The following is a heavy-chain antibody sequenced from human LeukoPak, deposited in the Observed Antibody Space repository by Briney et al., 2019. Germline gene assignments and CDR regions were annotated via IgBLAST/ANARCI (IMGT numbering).Heavy chain of an antibody. Sequence: ASVKVSCKASGYTFTSYDINWVRQATGQGLEWMGWISAYNGNTNYAQKLQGRVTMTTDTSTSTAYMELRSLRSDDTAVYYCARDYSSGWPNLDYWGQGTLVTVSS. D-gene: IGHD6-19*01. J-gene: IGHJ4*02. CDR1: GYTFTSYD. CDR3: ARDYSSGWPNLDY. CDR2: ISAYNGNT. V-gene: IGHV1-18*01.